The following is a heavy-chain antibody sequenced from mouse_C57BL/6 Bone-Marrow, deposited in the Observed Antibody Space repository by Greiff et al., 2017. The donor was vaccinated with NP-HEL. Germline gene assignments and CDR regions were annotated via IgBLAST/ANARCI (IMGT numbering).Heavy chain of an antibody. CDR3: ARRLGMRGSMDY. V-gene: IGHV5-17*01. CDR2: ISRGSGTI. J-gene: IGHJ4*01. D-gene: IGHD4-1*01. Sequence: EVHLVESGGGLVKPGGSLKLSCAASGFTFTDYGMHWVRQAPEKGLEWVAYISRGSGTIYYADTVKGRFTIARDNAKNTRFLQMTSLRSEETAMYYCARRLGMRGSMDYWGQGTSVTVSS. CDR1: GFTFTDYG.